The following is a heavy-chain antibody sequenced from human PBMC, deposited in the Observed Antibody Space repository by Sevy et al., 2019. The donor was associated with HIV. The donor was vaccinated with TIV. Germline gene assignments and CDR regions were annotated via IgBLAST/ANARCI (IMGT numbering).Heavy chain of an antibody. CDR1: GGSISTGGY. CDR2: IYYRGSI. J-gene: IGHJ4*02. CDR3: ASSLWDFAFDF. V-gene: IGHV4-31*03. D-gene: IGHD3-16*01. Sequence: SETLSLTCTVSGGSISTGGYWSWIRQHPGKGLEWIGYIYYRGSISYNPPLQSRVTLSVDTSKNQFSLRLSSVTAADSAVYYCASSLWDFAFDFWGQGIQVTVSS.